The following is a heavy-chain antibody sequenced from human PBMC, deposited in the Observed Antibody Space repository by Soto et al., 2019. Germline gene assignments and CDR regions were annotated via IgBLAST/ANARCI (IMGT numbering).Heavy chain of an antibody. V-gene: IGHV1-69*12. CDR1: GGTFSSYA. D-gene: IGHD4-17*01. J-gene: IGHJ6*02. CDR2: IIPIFGTA. CDR3: AREYKAFGYGDYGGDYYYGMDV. Sequence: QVQLVQSGAEVKKPGSSVKVSCKASGGTFSSYAISWVRQAPGQGLEWMGGIIPIFGTANYAQKFQGRVTITADESTSTAYMELSSLRSEDTAVYYCAREYKAFGYGDYGGDYYYGMDVWGQGTTVTVSS.